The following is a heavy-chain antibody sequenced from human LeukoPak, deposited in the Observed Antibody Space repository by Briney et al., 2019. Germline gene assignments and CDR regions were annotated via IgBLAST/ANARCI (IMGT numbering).Heavy chain of an antibody. CDR2: ISGSGGST. J-gene: IGHJ4*02. D-gene: IGHD3-22*01. CDR3: ARALTYYYDSSGYYLFDY. Sequence: GGSLRLSCAASGFTFSSYAMSWVRQAPGKGLEWVPAISGSGGSTYYADSVKGRFTISRDNSKNTLYLQMNSLRAEDTAVYYCARALTYYYDSSGYYLFDYWGQGTLVTVSS. CDR1: GFTFSSYA. V-gene: IGHV3-23*01.